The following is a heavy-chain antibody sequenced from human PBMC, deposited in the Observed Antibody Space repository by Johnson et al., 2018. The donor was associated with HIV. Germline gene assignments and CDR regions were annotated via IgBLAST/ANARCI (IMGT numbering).Heavy chain of an antibody. D-gene: IGHD2-2*01. Sequence: VQLLESGGGVVQPGRSLRLSCAASGFTFSSYGMHWVRQAPGKGLEWVSTINWNGGNTGYADSVKGRFTISRDNAKNSLYLQMSSLRAEDTALYYCARVKYAVTNPDANAFDIWGQGTVVSVSS. J-gene: IGHJ3*02. V-gene: IGHV3-20*04. CDR2: INWNGGNT. CDR3: ARVKYAVTNPDANAFDI. CDR1: GFTFSSYG.